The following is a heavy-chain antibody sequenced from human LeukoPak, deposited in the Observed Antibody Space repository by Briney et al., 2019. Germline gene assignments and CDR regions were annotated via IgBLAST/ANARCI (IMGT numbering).Heavy chain of an antibody. Sequence: SVKVSCKASGGTFSRYAISWVRQAPGQGLEWMGGIIPIFGTANYAQKFQGRVTITADESTSTAYMEVSSLRSEDTAVYYCARSVPLAAILAAPLDYWGQGTLVTVSS. CDR2: IIPIFGTA. J-gene: IGHJ4*02. V-gene: IGHV1-69*13. D-gene: IGHD5/OR15-5a*01. CDR3: ARSVPLAAILAAPLDY. CDR1: GGTFSRYA.